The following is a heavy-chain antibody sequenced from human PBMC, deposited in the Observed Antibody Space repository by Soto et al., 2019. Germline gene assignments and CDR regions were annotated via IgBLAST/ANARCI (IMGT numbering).Heavy chain of an antibody. J-gene: IGHJ4*02. CDR1: GFSFRSDW. D-gene: IGHD1-26*01. V-gene: IGHV3-7*04. CDR3: SGGVGDAI. Sequence: EDQLVESGGGLVHPGGSLRLTCAVSGFSFRSDWMNWVRQAPGKGLEWVAHTNQDGSEKYYLDSVKGRFTIFRDNAKNSLYLQMNSLRVEVTAVYYCSGGVGDAIWGQGTLVTVSS. CDR2: TNQDGSEK.